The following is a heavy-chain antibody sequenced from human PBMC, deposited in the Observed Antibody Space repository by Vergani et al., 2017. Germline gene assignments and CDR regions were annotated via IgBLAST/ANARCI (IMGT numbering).Heavy chain of an antibody. CDR1: GGTFSSYA. J-gene: IGHJ4*02. V-gene: IGHV1-18*01. Sequence: QVQLVQSGAEVKKPGSSVKVSCKASGGTFSSYAISWVRQAPGQGLEWMGWISADNGNTNYAQKLQGRVTMTTDTSTSTAYMELRSLRSDDTAVYYCAIGEVVGATTALDYWGQGTLVTVSS. D-gene: IGHD1-26*01. CDR3: AIGEVVGATTALDY. CDR2: ISADNGNT.